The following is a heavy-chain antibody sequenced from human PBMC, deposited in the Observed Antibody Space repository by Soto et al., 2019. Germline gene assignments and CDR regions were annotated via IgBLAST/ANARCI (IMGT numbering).Heavy chain of an antibody. CDR2: MSYDGSRR. J-gene: IGHJ2*01. Sequence: QVQLVESGGGVVQPGRSLRLTCAASGFTFSSYVIHWVRQAPGKGLEWVALMSYDGSRRYYAESVKGRFTISRDNSKNTLFLQMNSLRTDDTAIYYCARDSMFSGYANWYFDLWGRGTLATVSS. V-gene: IGHV3-30-3*01. CDR1: GFTFSSYV. CDR3: ARDSMFSGYANWYFDL. D-gene: IGHD3-22*01.